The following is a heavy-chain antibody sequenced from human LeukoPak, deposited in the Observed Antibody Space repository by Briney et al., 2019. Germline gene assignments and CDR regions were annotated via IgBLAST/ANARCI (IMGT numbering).Heavy chain of an antibody. D-gene: IGHD4-23*01. J-gene: IGHJ4*02. CDR2: ISYDGSNK. V-gene: IGHV3-30-3*01. CDR3: ARSRRVVTDVSPFDY. Sequence: PGGSLRLSCAASGFTFSSYAMHWVRQAPGKGLEWVAVISYDGSNKYYADSVKGRFTISRDNSKNTLYLQMNSLRAEDTAVYYCARSRRVVTDVSPFDYWGQGTLVTASS. CDR1: GFTFSSYA.